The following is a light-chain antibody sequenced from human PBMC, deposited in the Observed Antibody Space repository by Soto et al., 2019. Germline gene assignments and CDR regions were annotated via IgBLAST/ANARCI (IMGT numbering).Light chain of an antibody. V-gene: IGKV4-1*01. J-gene: IGKJ1*01. Sequence: DIVMTQSPDSLAVSLGERATINCKSSQSVLYSSNNKNYLAWYQQKPGQPPKLLIYWASTRESGVPDRFSGSGSGTDFTLTISSLQAEDVAVYYCQQSYSTPRTFGKGTKVEIK. CDR1: QSVLYSSNNKNY. CDR3: QQSYSTPRT. CDR2: WAS.